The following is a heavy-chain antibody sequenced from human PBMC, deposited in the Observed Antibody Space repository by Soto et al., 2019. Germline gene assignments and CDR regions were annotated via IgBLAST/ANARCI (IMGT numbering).Heavy chain of an antibody. J-gene: IGHJ4*02. CDR3: TREVQPGVRREYDY. D-gene: IGHD1-1*01. CDR1: AFTFGGHT. Sequence: EAHLVESGGGLVKPGGSLRLSCEASAFTFGGHTLNWVRKAPGRGLEGVSSIDSGGSRTFYADTVKGRFTISRDNAKNSLFLQMNSLRAEDTAVYFCTREVQPGVRREYDYWGQGTLVTVSS. CDR2: IDSGGSRT. V-gene: IGHV3-21*01.